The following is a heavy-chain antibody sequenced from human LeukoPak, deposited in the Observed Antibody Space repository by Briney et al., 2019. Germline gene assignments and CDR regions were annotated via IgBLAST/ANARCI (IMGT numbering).Heavy chain of an antibody. CDR2: ISWNSGSI. CDR1: GFTFSSYW. CDR3: AKDMGYGDSRRGGFDY. D-gene: IGHD4-17*01. J-gene: IGHJ4*02. Sequence: QPGGSLRLSCAASGFTFSSYWMHWVRQAPGKGLEWVSGISWNSGSIGYADSVKGRFTISRDNAKNSLYLQMNSLRAEDTALYYCAKDMGYGDSRRGGFDYWGQGTLVTVSS. V-gene: IGHV3-9*01.